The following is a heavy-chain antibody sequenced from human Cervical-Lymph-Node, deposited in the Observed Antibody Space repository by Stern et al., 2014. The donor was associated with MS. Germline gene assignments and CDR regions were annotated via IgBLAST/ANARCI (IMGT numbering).Heavy chain of an antibody. CDR2: IIPMFGTT. V-gene: IGHV1-69*01. J-gene: IGHJ4*02. D-gene: IGHD3-16*01. CDR1: GGTFSDV. CDR3: ATTFH. Sequence: VQLVESGAEVKKPGSSVKLSCKASGGTFSDVINWVRHAPGQGLDWMGGIIPMFGTTNYAQKFQGRVKITADGSMTTGYMELASLTSEDTALYYCATTFHWGQGTLITVSS.